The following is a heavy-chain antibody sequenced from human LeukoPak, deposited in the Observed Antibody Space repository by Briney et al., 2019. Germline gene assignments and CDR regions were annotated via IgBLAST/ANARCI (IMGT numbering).Heavy chain of an antibody. CDR3: AKDGGYSFYYYMDV. D-gene: IGHD5-18*01. V-gene: IGHV3-23*01. Sequence: GGSLRLSCAASGFTFSSYAMSWVRQAPGKGLEWVSAISGSGGSTYYADSVKGRFTISRDNSKNTLYLQMNSLRAEDTVVYYCAKDGGYSFYYYMDVWGKGTTVTVSS. CDR1: GFTFSSYA. J-gene: IGHJ6*03. CDR2: ISGSGGST.